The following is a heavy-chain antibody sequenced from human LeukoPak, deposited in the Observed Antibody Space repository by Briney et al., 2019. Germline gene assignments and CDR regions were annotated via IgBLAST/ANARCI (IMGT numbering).Heavy chain of an antibody. J-gene: IGHJ4*02. CDR3: ARVHRGYSYGRLDY. CDR2: ISSSDNTI. CDR1: GFAFSDYS. D-gene: IGHD5-18*01. V-gene: IGHV3-48*02. Sequence: PGGSLRLSCAASGFAFSDYSMNWVRQAPGKGLEWVSYISSSDNTIHYADSVKGRFTISRDNAKNSLYLEMNSLRDEDTAVYYCARVHRGYSYGRLDYWGQGTLVTVS.